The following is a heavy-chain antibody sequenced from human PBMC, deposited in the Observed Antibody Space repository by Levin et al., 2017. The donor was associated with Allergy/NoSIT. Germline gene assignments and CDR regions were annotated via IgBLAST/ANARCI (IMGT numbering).Heavy chain of an antibody. J-gene: IGHJ6*02. V-gene: IGHV4-59*01. Sequence: PSQTLSLTCTVSGGSISSYYWSWIRQPPGKGLEWIGYIYYSGSTNYNPSLKSRVTISVDTSKNQFSLKLSSVTAADTAVYYCARVASYYYGMDGWGQGTTVTVSS. CDR1: GGSISSYY. CDR2: IYYSGST. CDR3: ARVASYYYGMDG.